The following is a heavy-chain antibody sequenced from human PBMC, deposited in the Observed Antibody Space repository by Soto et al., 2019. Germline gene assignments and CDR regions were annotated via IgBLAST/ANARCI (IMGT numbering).Heavy chain of an antibody. CDR1: GYTFTSYD. V-gene: IGHV1-8*01. Sequence: QVQLVQSGAEVKKHGASVKVSCKASGYTFTSYDLNWVRQATGQGFEYLGWMNPNSGNTGYVKKFQGRVIMTRDTSMSTAYMELSSLRSEDTAVYYCARGSKYGDYSRWFDPGAREPWSPSPQ. CDR3: ARGSKYGDYSRWFDP. J-gene: IGHJ5*02. CDR2: MNPNSGNT. D-gene: IGHD4-17*01.